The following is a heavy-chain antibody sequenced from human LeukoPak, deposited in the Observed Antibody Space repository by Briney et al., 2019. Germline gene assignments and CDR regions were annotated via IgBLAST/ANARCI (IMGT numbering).Heavy chain of an antibody. CDR3: ARGQGSYGDY. Sequence: SETLSLTCAVSGGSISNSNWWNWVRPPPGKGLEWIGEIYHSGSTNYNPSLRSRVTISVDRSKSQFALKLTSVTAADTAVYYCARGQGSYGDYWGQGTLVIVSS. D-gene: IGHD5-18*01. CDR1: GGSISNSNW. CDR2: IYHSGST. V-gene: IGHV4-4*02. J-gene: IGHJ4*02.